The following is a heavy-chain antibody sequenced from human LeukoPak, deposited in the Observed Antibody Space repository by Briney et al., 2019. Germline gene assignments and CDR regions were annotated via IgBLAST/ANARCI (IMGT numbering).Heavy chain of an antibody. Sequence: GSLRVSCAASGFTFSNSAMSWVRQAPGKGMEWVSGFTRNDETTSYADSVKGRFTISRDNSRDTLYLQMNSLTAEDTAVYYCAKVKVVGYSTFDYWGQGTLVTVSP. V-gene: IGHV3-23*01. J-gene: IGHJ4*02. D-gene: IGHD3-22*01. CDR1: GFTFSNSA. CDR3: AKVKVVGYSTFDY. CDR2: FTRNDETT.